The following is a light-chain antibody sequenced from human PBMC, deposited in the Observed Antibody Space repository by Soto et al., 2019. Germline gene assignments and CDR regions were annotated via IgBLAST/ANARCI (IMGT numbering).Light chain of an antibody. J-gene: IGKJ5*01. V-gene: IGKV3D-20*02. CDR3: QQRSNWPPIT. CDR2: GAS. CDR1: QNVSSNL. Sequence: TVLTQSPGTLSLSPGERATLSCRAIQNVSSNLLVWYQQHPGQAPRLLIYGASSRATGIPDRFSGSGSGTDFSLTIRRLEPDDFAVYYCQQRSNWPPITFGQGTRLEIK.